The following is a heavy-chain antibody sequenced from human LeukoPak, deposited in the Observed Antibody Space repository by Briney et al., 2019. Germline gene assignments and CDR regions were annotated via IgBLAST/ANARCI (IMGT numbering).Heavy chain of an antibody. D-gene: IGHD5-12*01. J-gene: IGHJ4*02. Sequence: GGSLRLSCVASGFTFSNFAISWVCQAPGTGLEWVSLIIGSSGDTFYADSVKGRFSISRDNSKNRLYLQMNSLRAEDTALYYGVKGAYDYIEMGYFDYWGQGTLVTVSS. V-gene: IGHV3-23*01. CDR3: VKGAYDYIEMGYFDY. CDR2: IIGSSGDT. CDR1: GFTFSNFA.